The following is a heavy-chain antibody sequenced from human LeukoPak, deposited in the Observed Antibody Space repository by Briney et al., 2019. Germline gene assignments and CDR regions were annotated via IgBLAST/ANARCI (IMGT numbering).Heavy chain of an antibody. J-gene: IGHJ5*02. D-gene: IGHD2-21*02. CDR3: ARVVRGVVTSNWFDP. Sequence: PSETLSLTCTVSGDSLNTYSWTWIRQTPGKELEWIGFVASSGTSNYNPSLKSRVSISIDTSKNQFSLALTSVTPADTAVYYCARVVRGVVTSNWFDPWGQGTLVSVSS. CDR2: VASSGTS. V-gene: IGHV4-59*01. CDR1: GDSLNTYS.